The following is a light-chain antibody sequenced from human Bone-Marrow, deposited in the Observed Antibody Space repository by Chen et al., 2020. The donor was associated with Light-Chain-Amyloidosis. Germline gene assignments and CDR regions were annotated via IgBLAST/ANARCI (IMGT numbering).Light chain of an antibody. CDR3: QQYGTSPLT. Sequence: EIVLTQSPGTLSLSPGEGANLSCRASQTISSNYLTGYQQKFGQAPRLLIYGSSSRATGIPDRFTGSGSGTDFTLTSNRLEPEDFAMYYCQQYGTSPLTFGGGTKVEIK. CDR1: QTISSNY. V-gene: IGKV3-20*01. CDR2: GSS. J-gene: IGKJ4*01.